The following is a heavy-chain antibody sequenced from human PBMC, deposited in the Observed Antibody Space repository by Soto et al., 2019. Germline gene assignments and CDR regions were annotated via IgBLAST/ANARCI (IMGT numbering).Heavy chain of an antibody. Sequence: GGSLRLSCAASGFIFNNYAMSWVRQAPGKGLEWVAVISYDGSNKYYADSVKGRFTISRDNSKNTLYLQMNSLRAEDKAVYYCAKVFDGYSSTFDPWGQGTLVTVSS. J-gene: IGHJ5*02. CDR3: AKVFDGYSSTFDP. CDR2: ISYDGSNK. CDR1: GFIFNNYA. V-gene: IGHV3-30*18. D-gene: IGHD6-19*01.